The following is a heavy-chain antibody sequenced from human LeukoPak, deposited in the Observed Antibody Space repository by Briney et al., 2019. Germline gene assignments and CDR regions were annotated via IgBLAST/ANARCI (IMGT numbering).Heavy chain of an antibody. CDR3: ARWRHGYNSVDAFDI. Sequence: SETLCLTCTVSGGSISTNNHYWGWIRQPPGKGLEWIGNIYYSESTDYNPSLKSRVTISVDTSENHFSLKATSVTAADTAVYYCARWRHGYNSVDAFDIWGQGVMVTVSS. J-gene: IGHJ3*02. D-gene: IGHD5-24*01. CDR2: IYYSEST. V-gene: IGHV4-39*01. CDR1: GGSISTNNHY.